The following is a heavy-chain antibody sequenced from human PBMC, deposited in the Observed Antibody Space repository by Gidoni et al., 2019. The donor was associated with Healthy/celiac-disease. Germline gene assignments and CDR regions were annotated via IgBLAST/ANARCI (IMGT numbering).Heavy chain of an antibody. CDR1: GYTFTSYA. D-gene: IGHD3-10*01. V-gene: IGHV1-3*01. CDR2: INAGNGNT. Sequence: QVQLVQSGAEVKKPGASVKVSCKASGYTFTSYAMHWVRQAPGQRLEWMGWINAGNGNTKSSQKFQGRVTITRDTSASTAYMELSSLRSEDTAVYYCARVPLKYYGSGRSPFDIWGLGTMVTVSS. CDR3: ARVPLKYYGSGRSPFDI. J-gene: IGHJ3*02.